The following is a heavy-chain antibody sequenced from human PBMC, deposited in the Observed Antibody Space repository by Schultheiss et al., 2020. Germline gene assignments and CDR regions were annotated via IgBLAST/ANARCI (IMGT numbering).Heavy chain of an antibody. CDR1: GFTFSSYG. CDR3: ARDGSSSVYYYGMDV. J-gene: IGHJ6*02. D-gene: IGHD6-6*01. CDR2: ISYDGSNK. Sequence: GGSLRLSCAASGFTFSSYGMHWVRQAPGKGLEWVAVISYDGSNKYYADSVKGRFTISRDNSKNTLYLQMNSLRAEDTAVYYCARDGSSSVYYYGMDVWGRGTTVTV. V-gene: IGHV3-30*03.